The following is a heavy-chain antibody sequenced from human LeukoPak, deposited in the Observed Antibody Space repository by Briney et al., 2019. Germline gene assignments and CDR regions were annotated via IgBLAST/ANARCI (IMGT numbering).Heavy chain of an antibody. CDR2: INPNSGGT. CDR1: GDTFTGYY. J-gene: IGHJ4*02. CDR3: AREIEEMATMGCY. Sequence: ASVKVSCKASGDTFTGYYMHWVRQAPGQGLEWMGWINPNSGGTNYAQKFQGRVTMTRDTSISTAYTELSRLRSDDTAVYYCAREIEEMATMGCYWVQGTLVTVSS. V-gene: IGHV1-2*02. D-gene: IGHD5-24*01.